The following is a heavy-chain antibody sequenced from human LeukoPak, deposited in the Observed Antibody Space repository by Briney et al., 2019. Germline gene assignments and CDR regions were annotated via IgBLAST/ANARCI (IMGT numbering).Heavy chain of an antibody. V-gene: IGHV3-11*01. CDR2: ISSSGSTI. CDR1: GFTFSDYY. J-gene: IGHJ4*02. CDR3: ARDDSGSYYFDY. D-gene: IGHD1-26*01. Sequence: KSGGSLRLSCAASGFTFSDYYMSWIRPAPGKGLEWVSYISSSGSTIYYADSVKGRFTISRDNAKNSLYLQMNSLRAEDTAVYYCARDDSGSYYFDYWGQGTLVTVSS.